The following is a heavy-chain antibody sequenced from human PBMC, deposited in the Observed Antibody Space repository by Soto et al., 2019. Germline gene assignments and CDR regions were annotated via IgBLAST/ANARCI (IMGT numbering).Heavy chain of an antibody. CDR3: AGAKTTYYYGSGSYYNNYYYYGMDV. CDR1: GGSISSYY. J-gene: IGHJ6*02. CDR2: IYYSGST. D-gene: IGHD3-10*01. Sequence: QVQLQESGPGLVKPSETLSLTCTVSGGSISSYYWSWIRQPPGKGLEWIGYIYYSGSTNYNPSLXXRVXXXVDTSKIQFSXXLXSXXAADTAVYYCAGAKTTYYYGSGSYYNNYYYYGMDVWGQGTTVTVSS. V-gene: IGHV4-59*01.